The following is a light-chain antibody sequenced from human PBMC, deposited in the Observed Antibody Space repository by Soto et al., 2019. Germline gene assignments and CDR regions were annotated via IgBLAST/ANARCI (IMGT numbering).Light chain of an antibody. Sequence: DIQMTQSPSSLSASVGDRVTITCQASQDISTYLNWYQQKPGKATKLLIFDTSILETGVPSRFSGSGAGTDFTFTISSLQPEDIATYYCQQYDNLPYSFGQGTKLEIK. J-gene: IGKJ2*01. CDR2: DTS. CDR3: QQYDNLPYS. V-gene: IGKV1-33*01. CDR1: QDISTY.